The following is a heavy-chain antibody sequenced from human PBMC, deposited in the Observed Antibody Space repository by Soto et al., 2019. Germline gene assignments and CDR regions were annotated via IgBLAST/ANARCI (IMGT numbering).Heavy chain of an antibody. CDR2: ISGGAGST. CDR3: AKDSDYYGSGSYYTGGDWFDP. CDR1: GFTFSSYA. D-gene: IGHD3-10*01. J-gene: IGHJ5*02. V-gene: IGHV3-23*01. Sequence: EVQLLESGGGLVQPGGSLKLSCAASGFTFSSYAMSWVRQAPGKGLEWVSTISGGAGSTYYADSVKGRFTISRDNSKNTLYLQIHSLRAEDTAVYYCAKDSDYYGSGSYYTGGDWFDPWGQGTLVTVSS.